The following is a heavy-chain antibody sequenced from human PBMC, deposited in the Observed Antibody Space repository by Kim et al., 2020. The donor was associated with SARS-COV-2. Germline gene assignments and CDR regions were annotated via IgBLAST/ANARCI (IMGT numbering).Heavy chain of an antibody. CDR2: ISGSGGST. CDR1: GFTFSSYA. J-gene: IGHJ5*02. D-gene: IGHD3-10*01. Sequence: GGSLRLSCAASGFTFSSYAMSWVRQAPGKGLEWVSAISGSGGSTYYADSVKGRFTISRDNSKNTLYLQMNSLRAEDTAVYYCAKRPPTYYYGSGSYQNWFDPWGQGTLVTVSS. V-gene: IGHV3-23*01. CDR3: AKRPPTYYYGSGSYQNWFDP.